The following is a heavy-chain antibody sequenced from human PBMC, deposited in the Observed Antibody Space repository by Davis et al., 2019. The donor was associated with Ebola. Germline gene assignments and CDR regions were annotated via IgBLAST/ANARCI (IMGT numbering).Heavy chain of an antibody. J-gene: IGHJ5*02. Sequence: SETLSLTCTVSGGSISSSSYYWGWIRQPPGKGLEWIGEINHSGSTNYNPSLKSRVTISVDTSKNQFSLKLSSVTAADTAVYYCARRRSSLDPWGQGTLVTVSS. CDR2: INHSGST. CDR3: ARRRSSLDP. D-gene: IGHD3-16*01. CDR1: GGSISSSSYY. V-gene: IGHV4-39*07.